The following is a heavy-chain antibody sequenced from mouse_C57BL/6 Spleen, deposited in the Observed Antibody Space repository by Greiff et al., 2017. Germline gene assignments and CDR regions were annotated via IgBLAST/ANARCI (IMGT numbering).Heavy chain of an antibody. CDR2: INPGSGGT. CDR1: GYAFTNYL. J-gene: IGHJ1*03. V-gene: IGHV1-54*01. Sequence: QVQLKQSGAELVRPGTSVKVSCKASGYAFTNYLIEWVKQRPGQGLEWIGVINPGSGGTNYNEKFKGKATLTADKSSSTAYMQLSSLTSEDSAVYFCARSLYYGNYVGYFDVWGTGTTVTVSS. D-gene: IGHD2-1*01. CDR3: ARSLYYGNYVGYFDV.